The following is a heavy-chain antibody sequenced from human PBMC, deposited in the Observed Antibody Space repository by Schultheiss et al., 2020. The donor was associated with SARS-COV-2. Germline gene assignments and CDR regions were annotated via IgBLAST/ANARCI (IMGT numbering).Heavy chain of an antibody. CDR1: GGSISSYY. CDR2: LNLSGST. D-gene: IGHD2-21*01. V-gene: IGHV4-59*01. Sequence: SQTLSLTCTVSGGSISSYYWSWIRQPPGKGLEWIGELNLSGSTNYNPSLKSRVTISVNTSKNQFSLKLTSVTAADTAVYYWARGGAYCGGDCYRRYYYYYMDVWGKGTTVTVSS. J-gene: IGHJ6*03. CDR3: ARGGAYCGGDCYRRYYYYYMDV.